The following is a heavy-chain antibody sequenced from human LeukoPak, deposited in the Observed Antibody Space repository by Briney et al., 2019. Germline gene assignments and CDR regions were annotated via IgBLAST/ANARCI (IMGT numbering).Heavy chain of an antibody. D-gene: IGHD5-24*01. CDR2: IYYSGST. CDR1: GGSISSYY. V-gene: IGHV4-59*01. CDR3: ARARRRRDGYNRYAFDI. Sequence: SETLSLTCTVSGGSISSYYRSWIRQPPGKGLEWIGYIYYSGSTNYNPSLKSRVTISVDTSKNQFSLKLSSVTAADTAVYYCARARRRRDGYNRYAFDIWGQGTMVTVSS. J-gene: IGHJ3*02.